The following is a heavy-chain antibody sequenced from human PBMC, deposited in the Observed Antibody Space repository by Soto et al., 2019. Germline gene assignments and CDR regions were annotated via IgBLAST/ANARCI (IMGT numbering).Heavy chain of an antibody. D-gene: IGHD6-19*01. V-gene: IGHV3-30*18. CDR2: ISYDGSNR. Sequence: LRLSCAASGFTFSSYGMHWVRQAPGKGLEWVAVISYDGSNRYYADSVKGRFTISRDNSKNTLYLQMNSLRAEDTAVYYCAKSVRWGQWLVHDYYYYGMDVWGQGTTVTVSS. CDR3: AKSVRWGQWLVHDYYYYGMDV. CDR1: GFTFSSYG. J-gene: IGHJ6*02.